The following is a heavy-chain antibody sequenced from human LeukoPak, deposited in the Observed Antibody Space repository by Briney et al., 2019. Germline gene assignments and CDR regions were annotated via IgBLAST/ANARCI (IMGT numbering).Heavy chain of an antibody. CDR2: IKADASST. D-gene: IGHD6-13*01. Sequence: GGSLRLSCAASGFTFSSYWMHWVRQAPGRGLVRVAGIKADASSTSYADSVKGRFTISRNNAKNTLYLQMNSLRVEDTAVHYCARLATTGTGFWGQGTLVTVSS. CDR1: GFTFSSYW. CDR3: ARLATTGTGF. V-gene: IGHV3-74*01. J-gene: IGHJ4*02.